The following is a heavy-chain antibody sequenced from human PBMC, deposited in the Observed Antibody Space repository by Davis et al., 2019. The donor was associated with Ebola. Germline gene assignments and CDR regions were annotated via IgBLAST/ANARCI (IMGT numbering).Heavy chain of an antibody. CDR3: ARDNRYRSSWTDWGFDY. D-gene: IGHD6-13*01. CDR2: IYYSGTT. V-gene: IGHV4-31*03. CDR1: GGSISSGGYY. Sequence: PSETLSLTCTVSGGSISSGGYYWNWIRQHPLKGLEWIGYIYYSGTTYYNPSLKSRVSISIDTSKNQFSLRLSSVSAADTAVYYCARDNRYRSSWTDWGFDYWGQGTLVTVSS. J-gene: IGHJ4*02.